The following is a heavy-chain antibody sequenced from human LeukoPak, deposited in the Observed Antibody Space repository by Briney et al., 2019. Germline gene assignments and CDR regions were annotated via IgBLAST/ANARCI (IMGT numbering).Heavy chain of an antibody. V-gene: IGHV4-34*01. CDR2: IDHRGSS. CDR3: ATRSSTLAAARCFDD. CDR1: GDSFSAYF. J-gene: IGHJ4*03. Sequence: SETLSLTCAVPGDSFSAYFWSWIRQAPGKGLEWIGEIDHRGSSNYNPPLKSRATISVDTSKNHFSLSLTSVTAADTAVYYCATRSSTLAAARCFDDWGQGTVVTVSS. D-gene: IGHD6-6*01.